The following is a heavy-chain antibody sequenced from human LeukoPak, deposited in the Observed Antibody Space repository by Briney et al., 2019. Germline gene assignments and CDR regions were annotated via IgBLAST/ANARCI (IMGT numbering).Heavy chain of an antibody. CDR1: GYTFTSYG. Sequence: ASVKDSCKASGYTFTSYGISWVRQAPGQGLEWMGWISAYNGNTNYAQKLQGRVTMTTDTSTSTACMELRSLRSDDTAVYYCARDRGHSSSWVDYWGQGTLVTVSS. D-gene: IGHD6-13*01. CDR3: ARDRGHSSSWVDY. CDR2: ISAYNGNT. J-gene: IGHJ4*02. V-gene: IGHV1-18*01.